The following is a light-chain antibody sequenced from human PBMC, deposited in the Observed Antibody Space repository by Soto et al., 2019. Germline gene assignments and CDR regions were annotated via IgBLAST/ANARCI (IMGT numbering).Light chain of an antibody. CDR1: QSISTN. Sequence: DIQMTQSPSSLSASVGDRVTMTCRASQSISTNLNWFQQKPGKAPKLLIYKASTLKSGVPSRFSGSGSGTEFTLTISSLQPDDFASYYCQHYNSYSEASGQGTKVDIK. CDR3: QHYNSYSEA. J-gene: IGKJ1*01. CDR2: KAS. V-gene: IGKV1-5*03.